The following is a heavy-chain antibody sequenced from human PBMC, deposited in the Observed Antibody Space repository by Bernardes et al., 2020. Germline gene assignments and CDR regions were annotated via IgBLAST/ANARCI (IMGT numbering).Heavy chain of an antibody. V-gene: IGHV2-5*02. CDR2: IYWDDDT. CDR1: GFSLRTSGVG. J-gene: IGHJ5*02. CDR3: VHRGGWGVADP. D-gene: IGHD3-10*01. Sequence: SGPTLLKPTQTLTLTCTFSGFSLRTSGVGLGWVRQPPGKALQWLALIYWDDDTRYTPSLKNRLTVTKDTSKNQVVLTLTNVDAVDTGTYYCVHRGGWGVADPWGQGTLVTVSS.